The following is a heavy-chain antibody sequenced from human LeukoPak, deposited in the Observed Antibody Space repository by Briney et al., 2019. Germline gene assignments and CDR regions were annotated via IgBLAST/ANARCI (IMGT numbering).Heavy chain of an antibody. D-gene: IGHD5-12*01. V-gene: IGHV3-23*01. J-gene: IGHJ5*02. CDR3: AKATKGVATIKGWFDP. Sequence: GGPLRLSCAASGFTFSSYAMSWVRQAPGKGLEWVSAISGSGGSTYYADSVKGRFTISRDNSKNTLYLQMNSLRAEDTAVYYCAKATKGVATIKGWFDPWGQGTLVTVSS. CDR2: ISGSGGST. CDR1: GFTFSSYA.